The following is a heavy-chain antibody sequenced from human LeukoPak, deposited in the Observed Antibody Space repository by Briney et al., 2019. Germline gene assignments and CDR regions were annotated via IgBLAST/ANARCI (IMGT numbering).Heavy chain of an antibody. J-gene: IGHJ6*03. CDR2: IYYSGST. CDR1: GGSISSYY. CDR3: ARVHRYYYYYMDV. V-gene: IGHV4-59*01. Sequence: SETLSLTCTVSGGSISSYYWSWIRQPPGKGLEWIGYIYYSGSTNYNPSLKSRVTISVDTSKSQFSLKLSSVTAADTAVYYCARVHRYYYYYMDVWGKGTTVTVSS.